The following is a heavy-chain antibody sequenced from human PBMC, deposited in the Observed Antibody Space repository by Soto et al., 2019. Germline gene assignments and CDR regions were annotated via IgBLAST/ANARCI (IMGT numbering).Heavy chain of an antibody. Sequence: ASVKVSCKASGYTFTSYGISWVRQAPGQGLEWMGWISAYNGNTNYAQKLQGRVTMTADTSTSTACMELRSLRSDDTAVYYCARGRQNWNDGWFDPWGQGTLVTVSS. J-gene: IGHJ5*02. CDR1: GYTFTSYG. CDR3: ARGRQNWNDGWFDP. CDR2: ISAYNGNT. V-gene: IGHV1-18*01. D-gene: IGHD1-1*01.